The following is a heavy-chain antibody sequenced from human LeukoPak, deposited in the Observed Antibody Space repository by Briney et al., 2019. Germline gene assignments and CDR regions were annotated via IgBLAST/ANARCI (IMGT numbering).Heavy chain of an antibody. CDR2: IYTSGST. J-gene: IGHJ4*02. CDR1: GGSISSYY. CDR3: AGVGYSSGWSYDY. Sequence: SETLSLTCTVSGGSISSYYWSWIRQPPGKGLEWIGYIYTSGSTNYNPSLKSRVTISVGTSKNQFSLKLSSVTAADTAVYYCAGVGYSSGWSYDYWGQGTLVTVSS. D-gene: IGHD6-19*01. V-gene: IGHV4-4*09.